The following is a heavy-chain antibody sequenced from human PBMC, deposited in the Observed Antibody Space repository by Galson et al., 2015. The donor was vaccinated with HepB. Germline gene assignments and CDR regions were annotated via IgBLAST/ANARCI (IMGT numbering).Heavy chain of an antibody. Sequence: SLRLSCAASGFTVSSNYMSWVRQAPGKGLEWVSVIYRGGNTYYADSVKGRFTISRHNSKNTLYLQMNSLRAEDTAVYYCARVSGPDYYYYGMDVWGQGTTVTVSS. CDR2: IYRGGNT. J-gene: IGHJ6*02. CDR1: GFTVSSNY. V-gene: IGHV3-53*04. CDR3: ARVSGPDYYYYGMDV.